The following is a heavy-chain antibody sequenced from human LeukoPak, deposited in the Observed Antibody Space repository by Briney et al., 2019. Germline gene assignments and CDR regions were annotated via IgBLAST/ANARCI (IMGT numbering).Heavy chain of an antibody. D-gene: IGHD4-23*01. CDR1: GGTFSSYA. J-gene: IGHJ6*03. CDR2: IIPIFGTA. Sequence: ASVKVSCKASGGTFSSYAISWVRQAPGQGLEWMGGIIPIFGTANYAQKFQGRVTITTDESTSTAYMELSSLRSEDTAVYYCARSDAGYGSNPAPRYYYYMDVWGKGTTVTVSS. CDR3: ARSDAGYGSNPAPRYYYYMDV. V-gene: IGHV1-69*05.